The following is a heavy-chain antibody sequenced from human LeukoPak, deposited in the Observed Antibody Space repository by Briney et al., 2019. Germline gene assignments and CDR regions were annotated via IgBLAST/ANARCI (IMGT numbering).Heavy chain of an antibody. J-gene: IGHJ5*02. CDR2: MNPNSGNT. Sequence: ASVKVSCKASGYTFTSYDINWVRQATGQGLEWMGWMNPNSGNTGYAQKFQGRVTMTRNTSISTAYMELSSLRSEDTAVYYCARVRYSSSWYPMNWFDPWGQGTLVTVSS. D-gene: IGHD6-13*01. CDR1: GYTFTSYD. V-gene: IGHV1-8*01. CDR3: ARVRYSSSWYPMNWFDP.